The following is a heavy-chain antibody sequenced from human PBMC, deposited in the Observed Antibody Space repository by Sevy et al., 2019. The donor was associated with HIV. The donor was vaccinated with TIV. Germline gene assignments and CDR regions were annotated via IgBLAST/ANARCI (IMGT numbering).Heavy chain of an antibody. V-gene: IGHV3-20*01. CDR3: ARNTYYLVSTGFGAFDI. J-gene: IGHJ3*02. Sequence: GGSLRLSCAASGFTFDDYAMSWVRQAPGKGMEWVSAINWKTDNVGYADSVKGRFTISRDNAKRSLYLQMNSLRPEDTALYHCARNTYYLVSTGFGAFDIWGQGIMVTVSS. CDR2: INWKTDNV. CDR1: GFTFDDYA. D-gene: IGHD3-22*01.